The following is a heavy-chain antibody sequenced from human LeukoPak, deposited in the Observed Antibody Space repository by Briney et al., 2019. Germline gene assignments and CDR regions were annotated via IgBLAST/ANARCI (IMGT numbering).Heavy chain of an antibody. D-gene: IGHD2/OR15-2a*01. CDR3: ARASYGLSP. CDR2: IWYDGSNK. Sequence: SGGSLRLSCAASGFYFSSYGMHWVRQAPGKGLEWVAVIWYDGSNKYYADSVKGRFTISRDNSKNTLYLQMNSLRAEDTAVYYCARASYGLSPWGQGTLVTVSS. J-gene: IGHJ5*02. CDR1: GFYFSSYG. V-gene: IGHV3-33*01.